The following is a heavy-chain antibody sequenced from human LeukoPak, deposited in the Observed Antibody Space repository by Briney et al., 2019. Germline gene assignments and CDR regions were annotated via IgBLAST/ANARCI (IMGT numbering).Heavy chain of an antibody. J-gene: IGHJ2*01. CDR1: GASMSSGSYY. CDR3: ARDRPATENWYFDL. Sequence: PSETLSLTCTVSGASMSSGSYYWSWIRQPAGKGLEWIGRIYTSGSTNYNPSLRSRVTMSVDRSKNQFSLKLTSVTAADTAVYYCARDRPATENWYFDLWGRGTLVTVSS. V-gene: IGHV4-61*02. D-gene: IGHD1-26*01. CDR2: IYTSGST.